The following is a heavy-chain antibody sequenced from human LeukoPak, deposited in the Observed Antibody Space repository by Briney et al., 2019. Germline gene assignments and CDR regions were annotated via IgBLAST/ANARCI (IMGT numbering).Heavy chain of an antibody. CDR3: ARVTGTTGEYYYYYYMDV. CDR2: IYYSGST. V-gene: IGHV4-39*07. D-gene: IGHD1-7*01. Sequence: SETLSLTCTVSGGSISSSSYYWGWIRQPPGKGLEWIGSIYYSGSTYYNPSLKSRVTISVDTSKSQFSLKLSSVTAADTAVYYCARVTGTTGEYYYYYYMDVWGKGTTVTVSS. CDR1: GGSISSSSYY. J-gene: IGHJ6*03.